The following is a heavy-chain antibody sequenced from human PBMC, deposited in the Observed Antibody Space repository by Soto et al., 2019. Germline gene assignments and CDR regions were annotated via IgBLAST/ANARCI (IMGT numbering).Heavy chain of an antibody. CDR1: GYTFINYG. CDR2: INGYNGNT. CDR3: ARELTPDYFDL. J-gene: IGHJ4*02. Sequence: QVQLVQSEAEVKRPGASVKVSCKASGYTFINYGLSWVRQSPGQGLEWMGWINGYNGNTNYAQKFQXXVTMTTDTSTTPGYMEGRSLRPDDTAMYFCARELTPDYFDLWGQGTRVTVSS. D-gene: IGHD4-17*01. V-gene: IGHV1-18*01.